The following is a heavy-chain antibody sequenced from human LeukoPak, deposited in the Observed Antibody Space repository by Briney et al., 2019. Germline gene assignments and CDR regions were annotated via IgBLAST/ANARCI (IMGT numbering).Heavy chain of an antibody. Sequence: GGSLRLSCAASGFTFSSYWMSWVRQAPAKGLERVANINQDGSEKYYVDSFKGRFTIFRDNAKNSLYLQMNSLRADANAVYYFSRDSSGYLDYWGQGTLVTVSS. CDR3: SRDSSGYLDY. D-gene: IGHD3-22*01. CDR1: GFTFSSYW. CDR2: INQDGSEK. J-gene: IGHJ4*02. V-gene: IGHV3-7*01.